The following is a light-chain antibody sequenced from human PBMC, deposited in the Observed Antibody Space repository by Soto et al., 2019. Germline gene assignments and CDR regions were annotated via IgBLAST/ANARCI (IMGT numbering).Light chain of an antibody. CDR2: GAS. J-gene: IGKJ1*01. CDR3: QQYNDWPRT. V-gene: IGKV3-15*01. Sequence: EIVMTQSPATLSVSPGERATLSCRASQSVSTNIAWYQQKPGQAPRLLIYGASTGATGIPARFSGGGSGTEFTLSISSLQSEDFAVYYCQQYNDWPRTFGQGTKVEIK. CDR1: QSVSTN.